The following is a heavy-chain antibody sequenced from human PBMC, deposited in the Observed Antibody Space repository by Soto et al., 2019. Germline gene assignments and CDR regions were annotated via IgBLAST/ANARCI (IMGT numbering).Heavy chain of an antibody. D-gene: IGHD2-15*01. J-gene: IGHJ4*01. V-gene: IGHV3-9*01. Sequence: GGSLRLSCAASGFTFDDYAMHWVRQAPGKGLEWVSSISWDSGRIDYADSVKGRFTISRDNAKNSLYLQMNSLRPEDTAFYYCAKDINVLVVAANLFDYWGHGALVTVSS. CDR1: GFTFDDYA. CDR2: ISWDSGRI. CDR3: AKDINVLVVAANLFDY.